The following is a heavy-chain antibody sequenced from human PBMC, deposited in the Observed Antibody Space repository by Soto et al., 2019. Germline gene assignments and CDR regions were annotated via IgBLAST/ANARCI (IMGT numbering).Heavy chain of an antibody. CDR2: MNLNSGYT. D-gene: IGHD4-17*01. CDR1: GYTFTSYD. CDR3: ARANGDFDY. V-gene: IGHV1-8*01. J-gene: IGHJ4*02. Sequence: QVQLVQSGAEVKKPGASVKVSCKASGYTFTSYDINWVQQATGQGLEWMGWMNLNSGYTGYAQKFQGRVTMTRDNSIRTAFMELSSLRSEDTAVYYCARANGDFDYWGQGTLVTVSS.